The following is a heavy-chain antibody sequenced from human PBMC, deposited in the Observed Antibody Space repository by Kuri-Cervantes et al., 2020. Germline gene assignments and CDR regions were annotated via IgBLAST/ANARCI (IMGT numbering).Heavy chain of an antibody. J-gene: IGHJ4*02. D-gene: IGHD2-2*01. Sequence: SETLSLTCTVSGGSISSYYWSWIRQPPGKGLEWIGYIYYSGSTNYNPSLKSRVTISVDTSKNQFSLNLKSVTAADTAVYYCVRVASNLLPAAAFDYWGQGTLVTVSS. CDR1: GGSISSYY. CDR2: IYYSGST. V-gene: IGHV4-59*08. CDR3: VRVASNLLPAAAFDY.